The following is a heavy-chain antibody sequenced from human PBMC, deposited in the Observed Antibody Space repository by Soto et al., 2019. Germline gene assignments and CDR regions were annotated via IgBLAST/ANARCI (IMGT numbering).Heavy chain of an antibody. CDR3: ARDPLWGTAMVLWYFDL. CDR1: GFNFNDYW. V-gene: IGHV3-74*01. D-gene: IGHD5-18*01. J-gene: IGHJ2*01. Sequence: GGSLRLSCAASGFNFNDYWMHWVRQVPGKGLVWVSRINTDGSTTTYADSVKGRFTMSRDNAKKTLYLQLNSLRVEDTAMYYCARDPLWGTAMVLWYFDLWGRGTLVTVSS. CDR2: INTDGSTT.